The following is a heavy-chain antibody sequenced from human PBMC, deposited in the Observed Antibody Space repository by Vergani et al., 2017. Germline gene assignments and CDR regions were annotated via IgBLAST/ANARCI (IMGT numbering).Heavy chain of an antibody. CDR3: ATNYYDSSGYPYYFDY. Sequence: QVQLVQSGAEVKKPGASVKVSCKASGYTFTGYYMNWVRQAPGQGLEWMGWINPKSGGTNYAQKFQGRVTMTRDTSISTAYMELSMLRSDDTAVYYCATNYYDSSGYPYYFDYWGQGTLVTVSS. CDR2: INPKSGGT. D-gene: IGHD3-22*01. CDR1: GYTFTGYY. V-gene: IGHV1-2*02. J-gene: IGHJ4*02.